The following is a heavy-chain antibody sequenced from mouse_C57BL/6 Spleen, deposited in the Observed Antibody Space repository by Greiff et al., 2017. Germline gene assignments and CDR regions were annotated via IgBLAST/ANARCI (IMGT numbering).Heavy chain of an antibody. D-gene: IGHD1-1*01. Sequence: VQLKESGAELVRPGTSVKVSCKASGYAFTNYLIEWVKQRPGQGLEWIGVINPGSGGTNYNEKFKGKATLTADKSSSTAYMQLSSLTSEDSAVYFCARGGITTVVADYWGQGTTLTVSS. J-gene: IGHJ2*01. CDR2: INPGSGGT. CDR3: ARGGITTVVADY. CDR1: GYAFTNYL. V-gene: IGHV1-54*01.